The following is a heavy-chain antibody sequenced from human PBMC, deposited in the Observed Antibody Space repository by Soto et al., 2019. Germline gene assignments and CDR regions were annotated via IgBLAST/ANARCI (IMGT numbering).Heavy chain of an antibody. Sequence: ASVKVSCKASGCTLTSYAMHWVRKAPGQRLEWMGWINAGNGNTKYSQKFQGRVTITRDTSASTAYMELSSLRSEDTAVYYCARWQWELRKFDYWGQGTLVTVSS. V-gene: IGHV1-3*01. D-gene: IGHD1-26*01. CDR1: GCTLTSYA. CDR2: INAGNGNT. CDR3: ARWQWELRKFDY. J-gene: IGHJ4*02.